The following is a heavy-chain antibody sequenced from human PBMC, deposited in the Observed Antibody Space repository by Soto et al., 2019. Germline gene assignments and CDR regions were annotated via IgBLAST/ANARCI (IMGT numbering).Heavy chain of an antibody. Sequence: QVQLVQSGAEVKKPGSSVKVSCKASGGTFSSYAISWVRQAPGQGLEWMGGIIPIFGTANYAQKFQGRVTITAEESTSTAYMELSSLRSEDTAVYYCARDGGYDYVWGSYRYTGSRYFDYWGQGTLVTVSS. CDR1: GGTFSSYA. D-gene: IGHD3-16*02. CDR2: IIPIFGTA. J-gene: IGHJ4*02. V-gene: IGHV1-69*01. CDR3: ARDGGYDYVWGSYRYTGSRYFDY.